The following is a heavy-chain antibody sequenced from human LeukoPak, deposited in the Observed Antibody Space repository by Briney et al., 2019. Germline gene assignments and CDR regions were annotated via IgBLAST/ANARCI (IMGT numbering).Heavy chain of an antibody. CDR1: GGTFSSYA. CDR2: IIPIFGTA. J-gene: IGHJ3*02. Sequence: SVKVSCKASGGTFSSYAISWVRQAPGQGLEWMGRIIPIFGTANYAQKFQGRVTITTDESTSTAYMELSSLRSEDTAVSYCAGGLRKFPVDTFDIWGQGTMVTVSS. CDR3: AGGLRKFPVDTFDI. V-gene: IGHV1-69*05. D-gene: IGHD5-12*01.